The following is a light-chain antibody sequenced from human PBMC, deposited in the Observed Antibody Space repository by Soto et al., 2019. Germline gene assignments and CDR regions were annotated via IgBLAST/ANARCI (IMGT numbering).Light chain of an antibody. CDR3: QQYNNWPPVT. CDR2: GAS. V-gene: IGKV3-15*01. CDR1: QSVSSN. J-gene: IGKJ4*01. Sequence: EVVMTQSPATLSVSPGERATLSCRASQSVSSNLAWYQQRPGQAPRLLIYGASTRDTGIPARFSGSGSGTEFTLTISSLQSEDFAVYYCQQYNNWPPVTFGGGTKVDIK.